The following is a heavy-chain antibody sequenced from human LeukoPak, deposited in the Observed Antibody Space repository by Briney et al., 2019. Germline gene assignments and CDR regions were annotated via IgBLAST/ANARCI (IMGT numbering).Heavy chain of an antibody. J-gene: IGHJ4*02. CDR2: INHSGGT. D-gene: IGHD3-10*01. V-gene: IGHV4-34*01. CDR1: GGSFSGYS. CDR3: ARGSITMVRGGIDY. Sequence: SETLSLTCAVYGGSFSGYSWNWIRQPPVKGLEWIGEINHSGGTNYNPSLKSRVTISVDTSKKQFSLKLSSVTAADTAVYYCARGSITMVRGGIDYWGQGTLVTVSS.